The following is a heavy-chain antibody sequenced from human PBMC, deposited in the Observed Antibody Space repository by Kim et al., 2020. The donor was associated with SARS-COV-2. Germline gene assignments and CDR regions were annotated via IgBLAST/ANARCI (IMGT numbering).Heavy chain of an antibody. CDR3: AGCRGVFCGSTLGDSDS. CDR1: GGSISCYC. Sequence: SETLSLTCSVSGGSISCYCWNWIRQPPGKGLEWVGNIYYNGSSYNNSDPESRGPIIIDAYTNQILLSLRSVTAADTATVYCAGCRGVFCGSTLGDSDS. J-gene: IGHJ5*01. V-gene: IGHV4-59*01. CDR2: IYYNGSS. D-gene: IGHD2-2*01.